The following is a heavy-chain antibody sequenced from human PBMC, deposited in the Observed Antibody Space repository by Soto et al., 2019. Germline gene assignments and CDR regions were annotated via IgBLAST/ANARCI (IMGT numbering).Heavy chain of an antibody. D-gene: IGHD3-16*01. CDR1: GFSLSSKGMR. J-gene: IGHJ4*02. CDR2: IDWDDDK. CDR3: ARSRGGFMVATYFFDY. Sequence: SGPTLVNPTQTLTLTCTFSGFSLSSKGMRVSWIRQPPGKALEWLARIDWDDDKFYSPSLRTRLAISKATSKHQVVLTMTNVEPMDTAAYSCARSRGGFMVATYFFDYWGQGTLVTVSS. V-gene: IGHV2-70*04.